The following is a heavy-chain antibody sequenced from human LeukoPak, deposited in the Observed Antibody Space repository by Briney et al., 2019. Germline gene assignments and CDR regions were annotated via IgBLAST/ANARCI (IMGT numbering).Heavy chain of an antibody. J-gene: IGHJ4*02. CDR1: GGSISSYY. CDR2: IYYSGST. Sequence: PSETLSLTCTVSGGSISSYYWSWIRQPPGKGLEWIGYIYYSGSTNYNPSLNSRVTISLDTSNNQVSLRLSSVTAADTAVYYCAKGGTYGGGADYWGQGTLVTVSS. CDR3: AKGGTYGGGADY. D-gene: IGHD1-26*01. V-gene: IGHV4-59*01.